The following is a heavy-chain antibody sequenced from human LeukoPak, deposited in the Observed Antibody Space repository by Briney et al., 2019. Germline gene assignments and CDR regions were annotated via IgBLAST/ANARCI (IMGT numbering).Heavy chain of an antibody. J-gene: IGHJ4*02. Sequence: GGSLRLSCVDSGFTFSSHWMSWVRQAPGKGLEWVANINQGEGGKYYVDSVKGRFTISRDNAKNSLYLQMNSLRAEDMAVYYCARSFYDSSGYYYAVLRRSYYFDYWGQGTLVTVSS. CDR1: GFTFSSHW. V-gene: IGHV3-7*01. D-gene: IGHD3-22*01. CDR3: ARSFYDSSGYYYAVLRRSYYFDY. CDR2: INQGEGGK.